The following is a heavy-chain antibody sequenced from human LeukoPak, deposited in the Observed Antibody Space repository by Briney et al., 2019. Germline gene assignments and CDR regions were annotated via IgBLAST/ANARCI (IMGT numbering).Heavy chain of an antibody. D-gene: IGHD3-22*01. CDR3: ARSAGYYDSSAYGDY. CDR1: GYSISTGYY. J-gene: IGHJ4*02. CDR2: FYHGGST. Sequence: SETLSLTCTVSGYSISTGYYWDWIRQPPGKGLEWIGTFYHGGSTYYNPSLKSRVTISVDTSKNQFSLKLSSVTAADTAVYYCARSAGYYDSSAYGDYWGQGTLVTVSS. V-gene: IGHV4-38-2*02.